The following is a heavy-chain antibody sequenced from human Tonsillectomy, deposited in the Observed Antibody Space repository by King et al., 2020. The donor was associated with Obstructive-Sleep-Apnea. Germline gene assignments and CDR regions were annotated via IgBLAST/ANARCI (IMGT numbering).Heavy chain of an antibody. CDR2: INSDGSST. D-gene: IGHD3-16*02. J-gene: IGHJ6*02. Sequence: VQLVESGGGLVQPGGSLRLSCAASGFTFSSYWMFWVRQTPGKGLVWVSRINSDGSSTSHADSVKGRFTISRDNAKNTLYLQMNRLSAEDTAVYYCAKTPYRYYGLDVWGQGTTVTVSS. CDR3: AKTPYRYYGLDV. CDR1: GFTFSSYW. V-gene: IGHV3-74*02.